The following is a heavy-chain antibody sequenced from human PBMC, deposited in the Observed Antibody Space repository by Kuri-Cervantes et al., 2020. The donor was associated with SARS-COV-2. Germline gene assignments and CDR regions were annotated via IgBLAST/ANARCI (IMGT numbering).Heavy chain of an antibody. V-gene: IGHV3-48*03. CDR2: ISSSGNTI. D-gene: IGHD4-23*01. J-gene: IGHJ4*02. Sequence: GESLKISCAASGFTFSSYEMNWVRQAPGKGLEWVSYISSSGNTIYYADSVKGRFTISRDNAKNSLYLQMNSLRAEDTALYYCAKAFYGGNCGGVDYWGQGTLVTVSS. CDR1: GFTFSSYE. CDR3: AKAFYGGNCGGVDY.